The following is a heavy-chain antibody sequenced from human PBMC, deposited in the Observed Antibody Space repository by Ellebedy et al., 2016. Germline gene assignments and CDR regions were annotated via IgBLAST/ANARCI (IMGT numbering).Heavy chain of an antibody. D-gene: IGHD3-10*01. CDR1: GFTFSDYY. V-gene: IGHV3-11*06. J-gene: IGHJ5*02. CDR2: ISSSSSYT. CDR3: ARPVPGRQIRYNWFDP. Sequence: GESLKISCAASGFTFSDYYMSWIRQAPGKGLEWVSYISSSSSYTNYADSVKGRFTISRDNAKNSLYLQMNSLRAEDTAVYYCARPVPGRQIRYNWFDPWGQGTLVTVSS.